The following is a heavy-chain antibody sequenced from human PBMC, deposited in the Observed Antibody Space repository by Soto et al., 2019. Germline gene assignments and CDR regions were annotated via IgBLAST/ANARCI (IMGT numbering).Heavy chain of an antibody. CDR1: GCSISSSIYY. V-gene: IGHV4-39*01. CDR3: ARHLVLLWFGELYPPHWYFDL. Sequence: PSETLSLTCPVSGCSISSSIYYWGWIRQPPGKGLEWIGSIYYSGSTYYNPSLKSRVTISVDTSKNQFSLKLSSVTAADTAVYYCARHLVLLWFGELYPPHWYFDLWGRGTLVTVS. D-gene: IGHD3-10*01. CDR2: IYYSGST. J-gene: IGHJ2*01.